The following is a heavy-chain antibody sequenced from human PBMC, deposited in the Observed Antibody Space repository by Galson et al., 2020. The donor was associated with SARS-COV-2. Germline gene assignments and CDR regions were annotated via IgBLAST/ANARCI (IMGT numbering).Heavy chain of an antibody. V-gene: IGHV3-30*03. CDR3: ARGHSELPGDSDFDP. D-gene: IGHD1-1*01. J-gene: IGHJ5*02. CDR2: ISHDEIHK. CDR1: GFTFSSYG. Sequence: GGSLRLSCVASGFTFSSYGMHWVRQAPGKGLEWVAVISHDEIHKYYGDSVKGRFTISRDNSKNTLYLQMSSLRPEDTAVYYCARGHSELPGDSDFDPWGQGTLVTVSS.